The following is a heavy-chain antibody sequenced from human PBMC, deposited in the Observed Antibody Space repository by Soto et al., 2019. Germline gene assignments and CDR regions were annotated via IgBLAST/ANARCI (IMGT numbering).Heavy chain of an antibody. J-gene: IGHJ4*02. V-gene: IGHV3-23*01. Sequence: GGSLRLSCAASGFTFSSYAMSWVRQAPGKGLEWVSAISGSGGSTYYADSVKGRFTISRDNSKNTLYLQMNSLRAEDTAVYYCAKVHSTHPLTGDLTNFDYWGQGTLVTVSS. D-gene: IGHD7-27*01. CDR3: AKVHSTHPLTGDLTNFDY. CDR1: GFTFSSYA. CDR2: ISGSGGST.